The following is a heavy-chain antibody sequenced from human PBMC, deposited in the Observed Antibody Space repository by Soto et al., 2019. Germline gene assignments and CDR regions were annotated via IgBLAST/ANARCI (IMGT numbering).Heavy chain of an antibody. V-gene: IGHV2-5*02. J-gene: IGHJ5*02. CDR3: AHRRREYSGYDLSLNWFDP. CDR2: IYWDDDK. CDR1: GFSLSTSGVG. Sequence: SGPTLVNPTQTLTLTCTFSGFSLSTSGVGVGWIRQPPGKALEWLALIYWDDDKRYSPSLKSRLTITKDTSKNQVVLTMTNMDPVDTATYYCAHRRREYSGYDLSLNWFDPWGQGTLVTVSS. D-gene: IGHD5-12*01.